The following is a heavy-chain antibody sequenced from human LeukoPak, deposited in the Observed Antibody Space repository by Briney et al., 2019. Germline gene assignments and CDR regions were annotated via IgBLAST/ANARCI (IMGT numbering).Heavy chain of an antibody. CDR3: ARVDIAAAGDFDY. V-gene: IGHV3-21*01. CDR2: ISSSSSYI. D-gene: IGHD6-13*01. Sequence: SGGSLRLSCAASGFTFSSHSMNWVRQAPGKGLEWVSSISSSSSYIYYADSVKGRFTISRDNAKNSLYLQMNSLRAEDTAVYYCARVDIAAAGDFDYWGQGTLVTVSS. CDR1: GFTFSSHS. J-gene: IGHJ4*02.